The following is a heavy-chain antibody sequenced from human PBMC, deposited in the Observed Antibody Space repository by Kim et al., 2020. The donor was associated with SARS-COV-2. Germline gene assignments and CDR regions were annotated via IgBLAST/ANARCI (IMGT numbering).Heavy chain of an antibody. D-gene: IGHD1-1*01. CDR1: GFTFSSHW. Sequence: GGSLRLSCAASGFTFSSHWMHWVRQAPGKGLVWVSRINSDGSSTKYADSVKGRFTISRDNAKNTLYLQMNNLRGEDTAVYYCARGGGTGTKYYYYYSVDVWGQGTTVTVSS. CDR3: ARGGGTGTKYYYYYSVDV. J-gene: IGHJ6*02. CDR2: INSDGSST. V-gene: IGHV3-74*03.